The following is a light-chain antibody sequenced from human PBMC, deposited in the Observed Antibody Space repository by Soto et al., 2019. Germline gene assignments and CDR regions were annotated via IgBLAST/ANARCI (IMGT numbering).Light chain of an antibody. V-gene: IGKV2-28*01. Sequence: DIVMTQSPLSLPVTPGEPASISCRSSQSLLHSNGYNYLDWYLQKPGQSPQLLIYLGSNRASGVPDRFSGSGSGTDFTLKISRVEAEDVGVYYCMQALQILFTFGPGTTVDIK. CDR3: MQALQILFT. J-gene: IGKJ3*01. CDR1: QSLLHSNGYNY. CDR2: LGS.